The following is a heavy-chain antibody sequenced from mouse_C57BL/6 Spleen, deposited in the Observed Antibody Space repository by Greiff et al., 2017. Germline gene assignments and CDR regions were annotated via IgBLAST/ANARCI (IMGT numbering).Heavy chain of an antibody. CDR3: ARDRNYGSSNWYFDV. CDR2: INYDGSSS. Sequence: EVKLMASEGGLVQPGSSMKLSCTASGFTFSDYYMAWVRQVPEKGLEWVANINYDGSSSYYLDSLKSRFIISRDNAKNILYLQMSSLKSEDTATYYCARDRNYGSSNWYFDVWGTGTTVTVSS. D-gene: IGHD1-1*01. J-gene: IGHJ1*03. V-gene: IGHV5-16*01. CDR1: GFTFSDYY.